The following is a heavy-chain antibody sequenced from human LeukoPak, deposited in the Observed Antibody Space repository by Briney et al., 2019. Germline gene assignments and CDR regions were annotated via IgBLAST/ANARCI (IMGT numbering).Heavy chain of an antibody. Sequence: SETLSLTCAVYGGSFSGYYWTWIRQPPGKGLEWVGEINHSGSTNYNPSLKSRVTISVDTSKNQFSLKLSSVTAADTAVYYCARVRKQQLVRGGFDYWGQGTLVTVSS. CDR2: INHSGST. D-gene: IGHD6-13*01. J-gene: IGHJ4*02. CDR3: ARVRKQQLVRGGFDY. CDR1: GGSFSGYY. V-gene: IGHV4-34*01.